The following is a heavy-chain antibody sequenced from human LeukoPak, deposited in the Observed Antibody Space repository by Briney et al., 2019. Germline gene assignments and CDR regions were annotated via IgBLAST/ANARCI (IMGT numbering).Heavy chain of an antibody. D-gene: IGHD2-8*01. CDR1: GFTFSSYA. CDR2: VSDSGDGT. J-gene: IGHJ5*02. CDR3: ARTYGPLKWFDP. V-gene: IGHV3-23*01. Sequence: GGSLRLSCAASGFTFSSYAMYWVRQAPGKGLEWVLGVSDSGDGTHYADSVKGRFTISRDNSKNTLYLQMNNLRAEDTAMYYCARTYGPLKWFDPWGQGTQVIVSS.